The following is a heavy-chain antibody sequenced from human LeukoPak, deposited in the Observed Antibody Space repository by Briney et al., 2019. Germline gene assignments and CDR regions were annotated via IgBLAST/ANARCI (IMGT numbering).Heavy chain of an antibody. CDR3: ARRADTIFEFDY. V-gene: IGHV4-30-4*08. D-gene: IGHD3-3*01. J-gene: IGHJ4*02. Sequence: SETLSLTCTVSSGSINSEEFYWSWIRQPPEKGLEFIGFIYFTGTTYYTPSLKSRITISIDTPRNQFSLKLSSVTAAGTAVYFCARRADTIFEFDYWGQGTLVTVSS. CDR2: IYFTGTT. CDR1: SGSINSEEFY.